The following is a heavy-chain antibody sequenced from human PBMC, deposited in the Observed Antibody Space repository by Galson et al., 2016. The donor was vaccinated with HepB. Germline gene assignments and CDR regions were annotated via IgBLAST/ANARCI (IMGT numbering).Heavy chain of an antibody. J-gene: IGHJ3*02. CDR3: ARTATGGYWI. CDR2: ISAYNGNT. Sequence: SVKVSCKASGYTFTSYGISWVRQIPGHGLEWMAWISAYNGNTKYAQKYEGRVTLTTDTPTTTAYMEMRSLRSDDTAVYFCARTATGGYWIWGQGTMVTVSS. CDR1: GYTFTSYG. D-gene: IGHD4-11*01. V-gene: IGHV1-18*01.